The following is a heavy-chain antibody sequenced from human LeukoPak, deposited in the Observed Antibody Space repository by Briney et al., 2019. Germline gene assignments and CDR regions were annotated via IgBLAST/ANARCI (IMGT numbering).Heavy chain of an antibody. Sequence: GGALRLSCAASGFTFSRYWMHSVRQALGKGLGWVSRIYSDGRNTSYADSVKGRFTISRDNAKNTLYLQMNSLRAEDTAVYYCARDQFPALNYDSSGYLGYYYGMDVWGQGTTVTVSS. CDR3: ARDQFPALNYDSSGYLGYYYGMDV. V-gene: IGHV3-74*01. D-gene: IGHD3-22*01. J-gene: IGHJ6*02. CDR1: GFTFSRYW. CDR2: IYSDGRNT.